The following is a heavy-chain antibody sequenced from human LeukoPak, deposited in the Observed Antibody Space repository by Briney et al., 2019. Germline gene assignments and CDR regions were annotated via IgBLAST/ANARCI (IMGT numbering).Heavy chain of an antibody. CDR2: IIPILGIA. CDR1: GGTFSSYA. V-gene: IGHV1-69*04. D-gene: IGHD3-22*01. CDR3: AREYDSSGYYVYYFDY. J-gene: IGHJ4*02. Sequence: ASVKVSCKASGGTFSSYAISWVRQAPGQGLEWMGRIIPILGIANYAQKFQGRVTITADKSTSTAYMELSSLRSEDTAVYYCAREYDSSGYYVYYFDYWGQGTLVTVSS.